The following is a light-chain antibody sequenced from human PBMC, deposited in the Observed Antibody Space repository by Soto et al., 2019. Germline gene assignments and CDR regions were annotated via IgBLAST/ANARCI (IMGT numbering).Light chain of an antibody. Sequence: EIGLTKSPGTLSSSTGERITLSCRASQSVSSNYLAWYQQKPGQAPRLLIYGASSRATGIPDRFSGSGSGTDFTLTISRLEPEDFAVYYCQHYGASPWTFGQGTKVDIK. CDR1: QSVSSNY. J-gene: IGKJ1*01. CDR3: QHYGASPWT. CDR2: GAS. V-gene: IGKV3-20*01.